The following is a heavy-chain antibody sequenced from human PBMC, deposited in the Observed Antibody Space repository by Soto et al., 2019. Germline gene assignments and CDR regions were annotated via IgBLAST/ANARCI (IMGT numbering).Heavy chain of an antibody. CDR2: ISWNSGNI. CDR3: AKGAVTSIFGYFDY. D-gene: IGHD3-3*01. Sequence: EVHLVESGGGLVQPGRSLRLSCAASGFTFDDFAMHWVRQVPGKGLEWVSSISWNSGNIVYADSVKGGFTISRDSAKNSLYLQRNSLRTEDTALYYCAKGAVTSIFGYFDYWGHGTLVTVSS. V-gene: IGHV3-9*01. CDR1: GFTFDDFA. J-gene: IGHJ4*01.